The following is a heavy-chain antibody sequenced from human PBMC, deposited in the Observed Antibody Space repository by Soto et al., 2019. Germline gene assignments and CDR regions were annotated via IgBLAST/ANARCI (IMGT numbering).Heavy chain of an antibody. CDR1: GYTFTSYA. J-gene: IGHJ3*02. CDR3: ARNRGYYDSSGYYYADDAFDI. Sequence: ASVKVSFKASGYTFTSYAMHWVRQAPGQRLEWMGWINAGNGNTKYSQKFQGRVTITRDTSASTAYMELSSLRSEDTAVYYCARNRGYYDSSGYYYADDAFDIWGQGTMVTVSS. V-gene: IGHV1-3*01. CDR2: INAGNGNT. D-gene: IGHD3-22*01.